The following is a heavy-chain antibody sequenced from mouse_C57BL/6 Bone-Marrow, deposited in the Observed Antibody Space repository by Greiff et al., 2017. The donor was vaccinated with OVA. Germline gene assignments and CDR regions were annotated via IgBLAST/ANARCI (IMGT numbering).Heavy chain of an antibody. CDR1: GYTFTSYW. D-gene: IGHD1-1*01. V-gene: IGHV1-64*01. CDR3: AGNDYGSSAWFAY. CDR2: IHPNSGST. Sequence: QVQLQQPGAELVKPGASVKLSCKASGYTFTSYWMHWVKQRPGQGLEWIGMIHPNSGSTNYNEKFKSKATLTVDKSSSPAYMQLSSLTSDDAAVYYCAGNDYGSSAWFAYWGQGTLVTVSA. J-gene: IGHJ3*01.